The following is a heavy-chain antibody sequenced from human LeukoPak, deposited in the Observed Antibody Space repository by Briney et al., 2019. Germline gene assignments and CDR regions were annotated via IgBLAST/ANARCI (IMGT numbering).Heavy chain of an antibody. Sequence: PGRSLRLSCAASGFTFSSYAMHWVRQAPGKGLEWVAVISYDGSNKYYADSVKGRFTISRDNSKNTLYLQMNSLRAEDTAVYYCASQVDYWGQGTLVTVPS. J-gene: IGHJ4*02. CDR3: ASQVDY. CDR1: GFTFSSYA. CDR2: ISYDGSNK. V-gene: IGHV3-30-3*01.